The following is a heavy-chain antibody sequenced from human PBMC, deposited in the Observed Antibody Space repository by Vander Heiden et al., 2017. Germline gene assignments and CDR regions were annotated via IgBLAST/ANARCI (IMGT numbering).Heavy chain of an antibody. CDR1: AFTFSSYD. CDR3: ARGGHYDSSGYYYYYYGMDV. J-gene: IGHJ6*02. Sequence: VQLVESGGGLVQPGGSLRLSCAASAFTFSSYDMHWVRQATGKGLEGVSAIGTAGDTYYPGSVKGRFTISRENAKNSLYLQMNSLRAGDTAVYYCARGGHYDSSGYYYYYYGMDVWGQGTTVTVSS. CDR2: IGTAGDT. D-gene: IGHD3-22*01. V-gene: IGHV3-13*01.